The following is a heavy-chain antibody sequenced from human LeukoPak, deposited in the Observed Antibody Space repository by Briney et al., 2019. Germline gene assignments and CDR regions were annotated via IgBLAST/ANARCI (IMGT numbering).Heavy chain of an antibody. CDR2: IHWDGGSR. Sequence: GGSLRLSCAASGFTFDAYGMSWVRQAPGKGLEWVSGIHWDGGSRGYADSVRGRFTISRDTAKNSLFLQMNSLRAEDTALYYCARGGFDAFDIWGQGTMVTVSS. CDR3: ARGGFDAFDI. CDR1: GFTFDAYG. J-gene: IGHJ3*02. D-gene: IGHD3-16*01. V-gene: IGHV3-20*04.